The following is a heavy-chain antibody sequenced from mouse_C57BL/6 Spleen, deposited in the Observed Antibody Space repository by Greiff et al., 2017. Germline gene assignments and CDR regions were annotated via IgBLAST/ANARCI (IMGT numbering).Heavy chain of an antibody. CDR3: ALIDYYGSSPYYFAMDS. J-gene: IGHJ4*01. CDR2: IYPGDGDT. D-gene: IGHD1-1*01. CDR1: GYAFSSYW. V-gene: IGHV1-80*01. Sequence: QVQLQQSGAELVKPGASVKISCKASGYAFSSYWMNWVKQRPGKGLEWIGQIYPGDGDTNYNGKFKGKATLTADKSSSTAYMHLRSLTSEDSALYFCALIDYYGSSPYYFAMDSWGQGTSVPVSS.